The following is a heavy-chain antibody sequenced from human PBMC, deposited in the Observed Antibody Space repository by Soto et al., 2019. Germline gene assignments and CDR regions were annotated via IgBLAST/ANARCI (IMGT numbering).Heavy chain of an antibody. CDR3: VRPTGGVAPPGDDY. CDR2: MNPDSGDT. V-gene: IGHV1-8*01. CDR1: GYPFDSFD. Sequence: QVQLVQSGAEVKKPGASVKVSCEASGYPFDSFDINWVRQAAGQGLEWMGWMNPDSGDTAVAQRSQDRIIMTRTTSANTAYMELSRLTPEDSAVYFCVRPTGGVAPPGDDYWGQGTLVTVSS. J-gene: IGHJ4*02. D-gene: IGHD3-16*01.